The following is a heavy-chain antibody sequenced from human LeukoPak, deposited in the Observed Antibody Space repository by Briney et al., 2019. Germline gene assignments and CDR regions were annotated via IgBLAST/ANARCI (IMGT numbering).Heavy chain of an antibody. CDR2: INHSGST. V-gene: IGHV4-34*01. Sequence: NWVRQPPGKGLEWIGEINHSGSTNXNPSLKRRVTISVDTXKNQFSLKLRYVTAADTAVYYCGXXXXXXLTGYLFDYWGQGTLVTVSS. J-gene: IGHJ4*02. CDR3: GXXXXXXLTGYLFDY. D-gene: IGHD3-9*01.